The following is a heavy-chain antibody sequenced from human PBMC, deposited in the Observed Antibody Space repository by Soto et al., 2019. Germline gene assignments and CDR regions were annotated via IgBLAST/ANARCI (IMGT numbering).Heavy chain of an antibody. CDR3: ARDLVYCSGGSCPSFDY. CDR2: ISSSSSSI. J-gene: IGHJ4*02. V-gene: IGHV3-48*02. D-gene: IGHD2-15*01. CDR1: GFTFSSYS. Sequence: EVQLVESGGGLVQPGGSLRLSCAASGFTFSSYSMNWVRQAPGKGLEWVSYISSSSSSIYYADSVKGRLTISRDNAKNSLYLQMNSLRDEDSAVYHCARDLVYCSGGSCPSFDYWGQGTLVTVSS.